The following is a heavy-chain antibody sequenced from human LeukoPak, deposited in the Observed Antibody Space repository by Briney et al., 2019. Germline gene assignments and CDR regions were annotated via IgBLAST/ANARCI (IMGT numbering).Heavy chain of an antibody. CDR3: AKGSGWEASYFYYYMDV. V-gene: IGHV3-30*02. CDR1: GFTFNSYG. D-gene: IGHD1-26*01. J-gene: IGHJ6*03. Sequence: GGSLRLSCAASGFTFNSYGIHWVRQAPGKGLEWVAFIRYDGSSKYYVDSVKGRFTISRDNSKNTLYLQMNSLRAEDTAVYFCAKGSGWEASYFYYYMDVCGKGTTVTISS. CDR2: IRYDGSSK.